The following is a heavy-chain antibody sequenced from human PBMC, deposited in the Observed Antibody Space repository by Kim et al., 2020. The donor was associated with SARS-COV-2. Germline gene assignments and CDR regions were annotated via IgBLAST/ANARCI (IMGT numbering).Heavy chain of an antibody. V-gene: IGHV4-34*01. CDR3: ARGRRGSGYYYYYFDY. D-gene: IGHD3-22*01. Sequence: SETLSLTCAVYGGSFSGYYWSWIRQPPGKGLELIGEINHSGSTNYNPSLKSRVTISVDTSKNQFSLKLSSVTAADTAVYYCARGRRGSGYYYYYFDYWGQGTLVTVSS. CDR2: INHSGST. J-gene: IGHJ4*02. CDR1: GGSFSGYY.